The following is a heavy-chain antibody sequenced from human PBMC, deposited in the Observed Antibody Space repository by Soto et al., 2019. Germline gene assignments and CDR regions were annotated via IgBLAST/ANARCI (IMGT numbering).Heavy chain of an antibody. CDR1: GGSFSGYY. Sequence: SETLSLTCAVYGGSFSGYYWSWIRQPPGKGLEWIGEINHSGSTNYNPSLKSRVTISVDTSKNQFSLKLSSVTAADTAVYYCARGTLSRSLDYWGQGTLVTVS. CDR2: INHSGST. J-gene: IGHJ4*02. CDR3: ARGTLSRSLDY. V-gene: IGHV4-34*01.